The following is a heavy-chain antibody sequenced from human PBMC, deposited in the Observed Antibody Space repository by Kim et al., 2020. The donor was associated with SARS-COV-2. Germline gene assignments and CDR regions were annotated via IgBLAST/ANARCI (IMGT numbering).Heavy chain of an antibody. Sequence: GRFTISRDNAKNSLYLQMNSLRAEDTAVYYCARAYYDFWSGYYDHRFCDYWGQGTLVTVSS. CDR3: ARAYYDFWSGYYDHRFCDY. V-gene: IGHV3-7*04. D-gene: IGHD3-3*01. J-gene: IGHJ4*02.